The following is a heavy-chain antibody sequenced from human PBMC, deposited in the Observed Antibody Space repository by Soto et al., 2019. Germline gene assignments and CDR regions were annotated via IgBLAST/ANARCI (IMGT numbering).Heavy chain of an antibody. CDR2: INPSGGGT. D-gene: IGHD1-1*01. Sequence: GASVKVSCKASRYTFTSYYLHWVRQAPGQGLEWMGIINPSGGGTTYAQKFQGRVTMTRDTSTSTVYMELSSLRSEDTAVYYCARGGRGTTDNWFDPWGQGTLVTAPQ. CDR1: RYTFTSYY. J-gene: IGHJ5*02. V-gene: IGHV1-46*01. CDR3: ARGGRGTTDNWFDP.